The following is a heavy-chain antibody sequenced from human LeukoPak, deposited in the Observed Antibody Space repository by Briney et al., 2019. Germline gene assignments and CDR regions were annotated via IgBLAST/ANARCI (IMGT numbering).Heavy chain of an antibody. V-gene: IGHV1-2*04. CDR1: GYTFTGYY. J-gene: IGHJ4*02. D-gene: IGHD3-9*01. Sequence: ASVKVSCEASGYTFTGYYMHWVRQAPGQGLEWMGWINPNSGGTNYAQKFQGWVTMTRDTSISTAYMELSRLRSDDTAVYYCARDYNILTGHLDYWGQGTLVTVSS. CDR2: INPNSGGT. CDR3: ARDYNILTGHLDY.